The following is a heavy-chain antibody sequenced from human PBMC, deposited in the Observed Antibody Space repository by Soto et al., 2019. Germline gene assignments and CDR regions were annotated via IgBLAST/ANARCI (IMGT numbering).Heavy chain of an antibody. CDR1: GFTFSSYS. Sequence: EVQLVESGGGLVKPGGSLRLSCAASGFTFSSYSMNWVRQAPGKGLEWVSSISSSSSYIYYADSVKGRFTISRDNAKNSLYLQMNSLRAEDTAVYYCAREQQLVHPPFAYWGKGPLVTVSS. J-gene: IGHJ4*02. V-gene: IGHV3-21*01. D-gene: IGHD6-13*01. CDR3: AREQQLVHPPFAY. CDR2: ISSSSSYI.